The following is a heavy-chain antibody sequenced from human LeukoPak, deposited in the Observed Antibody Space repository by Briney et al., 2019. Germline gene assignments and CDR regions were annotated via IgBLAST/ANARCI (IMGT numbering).Heavy chain of an antibody. V-gene: IGHV3-43*01. CDR3: AKEVDCPSDCLFFHS. Sequence: GGSLRLSCAVSGFTFDRFTIHWVRQIPGKGLEWVSLINRRGHTFYADSVRGRFTISRDNNRNSVFLQMDSLRPEDTALYHCAKEVDCPSDCLFFHSWGQGTLVTVSS. CDR2: INRRGHT. J-gene: IGHJ4*02. D-gene: IGHD2-21*02. CDR1: GFTFDRFT.